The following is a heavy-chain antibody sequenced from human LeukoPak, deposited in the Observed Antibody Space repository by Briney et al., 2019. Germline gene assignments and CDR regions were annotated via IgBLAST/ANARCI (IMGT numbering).Heavy chain of an antibody. CDR1: RYTFTVHY. CDR2: FNPNSGGA. V-gene: IGHV1-2*02. J-gene: IGHJ4*02. CDR3: ARDKGSGMLPFDY. Sequence: ASVKVSCKDSRYTFTVHYLHWVRQAPGQGPEWMGWFNPNSGGANYAQRFQGRVTMTRVTSISTAYMEMKGLTIDDTAVYYCARDKGSGMLPFDYWGQGTRVTVSS. D-gene: IGHD1-1*01.